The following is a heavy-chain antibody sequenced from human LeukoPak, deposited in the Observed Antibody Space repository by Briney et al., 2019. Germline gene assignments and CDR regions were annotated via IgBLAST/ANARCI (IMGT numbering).Heavy chain of an antibody. Sequence: GGTLRLSCAASGFTFSSYGMNWVRQAPGKGLEWVSGISGDAGRTYYADSVKGRFTIYRDNSKNTLYLQMNSLGAEDTAVYYCAKAANYDILTGYYLDYWGQGTLVTVSS. D-gene: IGHD3-9*01. CDR3: AKAANYDILTGYYLDY. CDR1: GFTFSSYG. J-gene: IGHJ4*02. CDR2: ISGDAGRT. V-gene: IGHV3-23*01.